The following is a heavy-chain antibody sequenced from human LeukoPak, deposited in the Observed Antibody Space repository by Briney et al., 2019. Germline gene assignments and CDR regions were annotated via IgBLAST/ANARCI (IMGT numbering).Heavy chain of an antibody. V-gene: IGHV4-39*01. CDR1: GGSISSSSYY. CDR3: ARLNTAEASYYYDSSGYYRCFDY. J-gene: IGHJ4*02. CDR2: IYYSGST. Sequence: SETLSLTCTVSGGSISSSSYYWGWIRQPPGKGLEWFGSIYYSGSTYYNPSLKSRVTISVDTSKNQFSLKLSSVTAADTAVYYCARLNTAEASYYYDSSGYYRCFDYWGQGTLVTVSS. D-gene: IGHD3-22*01.